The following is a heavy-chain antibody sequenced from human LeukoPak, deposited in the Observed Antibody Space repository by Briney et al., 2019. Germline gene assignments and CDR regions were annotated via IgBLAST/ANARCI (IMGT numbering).Heavy chain of an antibody. V-gene: IGHV4-30-4*01. CDR3: ARVGCSGGSCYPYY. J-gene: IGHJ4*02. Sequence: SQTLSLTCTVSGGSISSGDYYWSWIRQPPGKGLEWIGYIYYSGSTYYNPSLKSRVTISVDTSKNQSSLKLSTVTAADTAVYYCARVGCSGGSCYPYYWGQGTLVTVSS. D-gene: IGHD2-15*01. CDR2: IYYSGST. CDR1: GGSISSGDYY.